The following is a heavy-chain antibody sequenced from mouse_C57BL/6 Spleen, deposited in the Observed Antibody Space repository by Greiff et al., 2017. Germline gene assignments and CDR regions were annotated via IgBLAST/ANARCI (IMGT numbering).Heavy chain of an antibody. V-gene: IGHV2-4*01. D-gene: IGHD2-2*01. Sequence: VQLKESGPGLVQPSQSLSITCTVSGFSLTSYGVHWVRQPPGKGLEWLGVIWSGGSTDYNAAFISRLSISKDNSKSQVFFKMNSLQADDTAIYYCAKKGYGYDRDYFDYWGQGTTLTVSS. CDR1: GFSLTSYG. CDR3: AKKGYGYDRDYFDY. J-gene: IGHJ2*01. CDR2: IWSGGST.